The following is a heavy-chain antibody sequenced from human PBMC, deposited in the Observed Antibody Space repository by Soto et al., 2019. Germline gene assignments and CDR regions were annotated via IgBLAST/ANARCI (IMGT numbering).Heavy chain of an antibody. J-gene: IGHJ5*02. CDR2: VYATGTT. Sequence: SETLSLTCNASGGSISKFYWAWIRKTAGNGLEWMGRVYATGTTDYNPSRRSRVAMSGDISKKTFSLRLRSVTGADSGVYYCVRDGSKSLRDWFDPWGQGILVTVSS. CDR1: GGSISKFY. CDR3: VRDGSKSLRDWFDP. V-gene: IGHV4-4*07.